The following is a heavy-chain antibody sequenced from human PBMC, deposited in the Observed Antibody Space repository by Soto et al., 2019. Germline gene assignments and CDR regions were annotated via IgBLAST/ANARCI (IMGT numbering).Heavy chain of an antibody. CDR3: ARSKIGVDYDILTGYPKTRLGMDV. CDR2: ISSSGSTI. D-gene: IGHD3-9*01. J-gene: IGHJ6*02. Sequence: GGSLRLSCAASGFTFSSYEMNWVRQAPGKGLEWVSYISSSGSTIYYADSVKGRFTISRDNAKNSLYLQMNSLRSEDTAVYYCARSKIGVDYDILTGYPKTRLGMDVWGQGTTVTVSS. CDR1: GFTFSSYE. V-gene: IGHV3-48*03.